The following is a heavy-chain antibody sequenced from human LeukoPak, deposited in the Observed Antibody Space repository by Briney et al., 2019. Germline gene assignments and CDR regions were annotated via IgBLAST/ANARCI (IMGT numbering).Heavy chain of an antibody. V-gene: IGHV3-30*17. CDR1: GFTFSSYA. D-gene: IGHD2-15*01. CDR2: TSYDGSNK. CDR3: ARDFCTGGSCPIDY. Sequence: PGGSLRLSCAASGFTFSSYAMHWVRRAPGKGLEWLAVTSYDGSNKFYADSVKGRFTISRDNSKDTLYLQMNSLRPEDSAVYYCARDFCTGGSCPIDYWGQGTLVTVSS. J-gene: IGHJ4*02.